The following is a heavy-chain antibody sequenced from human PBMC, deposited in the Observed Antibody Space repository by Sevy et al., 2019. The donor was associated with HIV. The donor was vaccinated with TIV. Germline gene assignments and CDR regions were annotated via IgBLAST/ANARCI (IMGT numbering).Heavy chain of an antibody. Sequence: SETLSLTCAVSGWSLSGYFWAWIRQTPGKGLEWIGEIDRSGSTNYNPSLGSRVIMSVDTSKNQFSLRVTSVTAADSGVYYCARRDLVAVEVPPFIVRAFGVWGQGTMVTVSS. CDR1: GWSLSGYF. J-gene: IGHJ3*01. CDR2: IDRSGST. V-gene: IGHV4-34*01. D-gene: IGHD3-16*02. CDR3: ARRDLVAVEVPPFIVRAFGV.